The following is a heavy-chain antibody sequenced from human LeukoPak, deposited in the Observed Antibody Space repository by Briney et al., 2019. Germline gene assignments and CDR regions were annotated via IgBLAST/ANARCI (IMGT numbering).Heavy chain of an antibody. J-gene: IGHJ4*02. Sequence: ASVKVSCKASGYTFASYGINWMRQAPGQGLEWMGWISVYNGNTNYAQNLQGRVTMTTDTSTSTAYMELRSLRSDDTAVYYCARALSGDNARADEYWGQGTLVTVSS. CDR3: ARALSGDNARADEY. CDR2: ISVYNGNT. CDR1: GYTFASYG. V-gene: IGHV1-18*01. D-gene: IGHD4-23*01.